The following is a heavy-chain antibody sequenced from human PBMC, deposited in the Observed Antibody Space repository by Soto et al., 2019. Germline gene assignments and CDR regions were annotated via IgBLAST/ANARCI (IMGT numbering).Heavy chain of an antibody. J-gene: IGHJ6*03. CDR2: INPNSGGT. CDR3: ARARGYDWEYYYYMDV. D-gene: IGHD5-12*01. V-gene: IGHV1-2*04. CDR1: GYTFTGYY. Sequence: GASVKVSCKASGYTFTGYYMHWVRQAPGQGLEWMGWINPNSGGTNYAQKFQGWVTMTRDTSISTAYMELSRLRSDDTAVYYCARARGYDWEYYYYMDVWGKGTTVTVSS.